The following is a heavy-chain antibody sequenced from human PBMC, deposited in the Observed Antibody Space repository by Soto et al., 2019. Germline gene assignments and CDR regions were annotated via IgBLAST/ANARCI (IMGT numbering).Heavy chain of an antibody. Sequence: SVKVSCKASGGTFSSYTISWVRQAPGQGLEWMGRIIPILGIANYAQKFQGRVTITADKSTSTAYMELSSLRSEDTAVYYCASLPMTTLRYCYYYMDVWGKGTTVTVSS. D-gene: IGHD4-4*01. CDR1: GGTFSSYT. CDR3: ASLPMTTLRYCYYYMDV. CDR2: IIPILGIA. J-gene: IGHJ6*03. V-gene: IGHV1-69*02.